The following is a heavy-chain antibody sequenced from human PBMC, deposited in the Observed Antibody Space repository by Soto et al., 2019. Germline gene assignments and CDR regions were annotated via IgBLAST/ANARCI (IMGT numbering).Heavy chain of an antibody. Sequence: QVQLVQSGAEVKKPGSSVKVSCKASGGTFSSYAISWVRQAPGQGLEWMGGIIPIFGTANYAQKFQGRVTITADESTGRAYMELSSLRSEDTAVYYCARAALAVAGTSYYYYGMDVWGQGTTVTVSS. J-gene: IGHJ6*02. CDR2: IIPIFGTA. V-gene: IGHV1-69*01. D-gene: IGHD6-19*01. CDR3: ARAALAVAGTSYYYYGMDV. CDR1: GGTFSSYA.